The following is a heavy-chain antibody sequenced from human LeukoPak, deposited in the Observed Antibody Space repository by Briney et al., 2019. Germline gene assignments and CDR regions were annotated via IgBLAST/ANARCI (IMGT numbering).Heavy chain of an antibody. CDR1: GGSISSSSYY. V-gene: IGHV4-39*07. J-gene: IGHJ4*02. Sequence: SETLSLTCTVAGGSISSSSYYWGWIRQPPGKGLEWIGSIYYSGSTYYNPSLKSRVTISVDTSKNQFSLKLSSVTAADTAVYYCARDSSYYYGSGRKGALDYWGQGTLVTVSS. CDR3: ARDSSYYYGSGRKGALDY. CDR2: IYYSGST. D-gene: IGHD3-10*01.